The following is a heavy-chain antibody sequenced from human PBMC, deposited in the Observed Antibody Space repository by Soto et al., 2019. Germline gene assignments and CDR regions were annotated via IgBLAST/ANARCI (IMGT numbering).Heavy chain of an antibody. CDR2: ISWNSGSI. J-gene: IGHJ3*02. CDR1: GFTFDDYA. CDR3: ANFLVEMATLGTFDI. V-gene: IGHV3-9*01. D-gene: IGHD3-3*01. Sequence: EVQLVESGGGLVQPGRSLRLSCAASGFTFDDYAMHWVRQAPGKGLEWVSGISWNSGSIGYADSVKGRFTISRDNAKNSLYLQMNSLRAEDTALYYCANFLVEMATLGTFDIWGQGTMVTVSS.